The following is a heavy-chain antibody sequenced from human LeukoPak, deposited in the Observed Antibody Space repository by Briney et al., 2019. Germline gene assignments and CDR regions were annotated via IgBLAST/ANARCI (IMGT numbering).Heavy chain of an antibody. CDR1: GGSFSSHY. D-gene: IGHD6-19*01. CDR3: ARTYSSVSTTYYFDY. Sequence: PSETLSLTCTVSGGSFSSHYWSLIRQPAGKGLEWIGHIFASGSTKYNPSLQSRVTMSVDTSKNQFSLKLSSVTAADTAVYYCARTYSSVSTTYYFDYWGQGTLVTVSS. V-gene: IGHV4-4*07. J-gene: IGHJ4*02. CDR2: IFASGST.